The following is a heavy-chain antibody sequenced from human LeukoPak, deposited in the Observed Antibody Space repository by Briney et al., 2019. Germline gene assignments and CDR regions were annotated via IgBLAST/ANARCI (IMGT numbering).Heavy chain of an antibody. J-gene: IGHJ4*02. CDR2: IYSGGST. D-gene: IGHD1-26*01. Sequence: GGSLRLSCAASGFTVSSNYMSWVRQAPGKGLEWVSVIYSGGSTYYADSVKGRFTISRDNSKNTLYLQMNSLRAEDTAVYYCARGVGGGSRPRAGDYWGQGTLVTVSS. CDR3: ARGVGGGSRPRAGDY. CDR1: GFTVSSNY. V-gene: IGHV3-53*01.